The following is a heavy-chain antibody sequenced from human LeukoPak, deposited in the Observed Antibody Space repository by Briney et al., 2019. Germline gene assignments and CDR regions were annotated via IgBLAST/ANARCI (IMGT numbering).Heavy chain of an antibody. CDR3: ARLTHSNAMDV. V-gene: IGHV3-33*01. D-gene: IGHD2-15*01. CDR1: GFTFSSYG. J-gene: IGHJ6*02. CDR2: IWYGGSNK. Sequence: GGSLRLSCAASGFTFSSYGMHWVRQAPGKGPEWVAVIWYGGSNKYYADSVKGRFTISRDNSKNTLYLQMNSLRAEDTAVYYCARLTHSNAMDVWGQGTTVTVS.